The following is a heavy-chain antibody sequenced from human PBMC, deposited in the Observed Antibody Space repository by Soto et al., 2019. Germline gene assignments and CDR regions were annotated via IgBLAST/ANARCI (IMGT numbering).Heavy chain of an antibody. J-gene: IGHJ4*02. CDR3: AREGEMVGYFDY. Sequence: PGGSLRLSCAASGFTFSSYTMNWVRQAPGKGLEWVSYISTSSGSIYYADSVKGRFTISRDNAKNSLFLQMNSLRDEDTAVYYCAREGEMVGYFDYCGQGTLVTVSS. CDR2: ISTSSGSI. D-gene: IGHD3-16*01. V-gene: IGHV3-48*02. CDR1: GFTFSSYT.